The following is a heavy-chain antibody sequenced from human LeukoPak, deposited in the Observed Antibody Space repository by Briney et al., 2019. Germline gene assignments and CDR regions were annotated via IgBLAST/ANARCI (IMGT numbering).Heavy chain of an antibody. V-gene: IGHV4-34*01. Sequence: SETLSLTCAVYGGSFSGYYWSWIRQPPGKGLEWIGEINHSGSTNYNPSLKSRVTISVDTSKNQFSLKLSSVTAADTAVYYCARDLGWRVTASSFDYWGQGTLVTVSS. D-gene: IGHD2-21*02. CDR3: ARDLGWRVTASSFDY. J-gene: IGHJ4*02. CDR2: INHSGST. CDR1: GGSFSGYY.